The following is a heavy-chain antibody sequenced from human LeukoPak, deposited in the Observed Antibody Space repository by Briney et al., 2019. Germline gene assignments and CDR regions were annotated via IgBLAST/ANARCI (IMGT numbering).Heavy chain of an antibody. Sequence: PGGSLRLSCAASGFTFSRYSMNWVRQAPGKGLEWVSSISTSSSYIYYADSVKGRFTISRDNAKNSLYLQMNSLRAEDTAVYFCARVLMIRGANTPFSWGQGTLVTVSS. V-gene: IGHV3-21*04. CDR3: ARVLMIRGANTPFS. J-gene: IGHJ5*02. D-gene: IGHD3-10*01. CDR2: ISTSSSYI. CDR1: GFTFSRYS.